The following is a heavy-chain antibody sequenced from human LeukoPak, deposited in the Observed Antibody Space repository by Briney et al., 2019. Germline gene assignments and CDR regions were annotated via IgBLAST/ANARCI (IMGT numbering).Heavy chain of an antibody. D-gene: IGHD5-12*01. V-gene: IGHV3-21*01. CDR1: GFTFSSYW. CDR2: ISSSSSYI. Sequence: GGSLRLSCAASGFTFSSYWMSWVRQAPGKGLEWVSSISSSSSYIYYADSVKGRFTISRGNAKNSLYLQMNSLRAEDTAVYYCATGGSGYDSPFDNWGQGTLVTVSS. CDR3: ATGGSGYDSPFDN. J-gene: IGHJ4*02.